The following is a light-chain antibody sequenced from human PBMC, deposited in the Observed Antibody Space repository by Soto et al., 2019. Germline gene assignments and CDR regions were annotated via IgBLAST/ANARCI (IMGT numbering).Light chain of an antibody. CDR1: QSIVTY. Sequence: DIQMTQSPSSLSSSVGDRVTITCRASQSIVTYLNWYLQKPGKAPKLLIYAASNLQSGVPSRFSGSGSGTDFTLTISSLQPEDFATYYCLQDNSYPLTFGGGTKVDI. CDR2: AAS. CDR3: LQDNSYPLT. J-gene: IGKJ4*01. V-gene: IGKV1-39*01.